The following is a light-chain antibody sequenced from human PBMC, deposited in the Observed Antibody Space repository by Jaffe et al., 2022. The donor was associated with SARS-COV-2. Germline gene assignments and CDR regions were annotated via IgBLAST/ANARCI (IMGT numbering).Light chain of an antibody. CDR2: RAS. V-gene: IGKV1-5*03. Sequence: DIQMTQSPSTLSASVGDRVTITCRASQSITNWLAWYQQKPGKAPKLLIYRASSLESGVPSRFSGSGSGTEFTLTISSLQPDDFATYYCQQYNSYSTWTFGQGTKVVIK. CDR1: QSITNW. J-gene: IGKJ1*01. CDR3: QQYNSYSTWT.